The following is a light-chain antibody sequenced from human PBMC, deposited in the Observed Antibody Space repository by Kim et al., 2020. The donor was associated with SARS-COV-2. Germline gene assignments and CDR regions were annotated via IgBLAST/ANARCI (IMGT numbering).Light chain of an antibody. CDR3: QQYGSSPPLT. CDR1: QSVRSSY. CDR2: GAS. Sequence: EIVLTQSPGTLSLSPGERATLSCRASQSVRSSYLAWYQQKPGQAPRLLIYGASSRATGTPDRISGSGSGTDFTLTISRLEPEDFAVYYCQQYGSSPPLTFGGGSKLEI. V-gene: IGKV3-20*01. J-gene: IGKJ4*01.